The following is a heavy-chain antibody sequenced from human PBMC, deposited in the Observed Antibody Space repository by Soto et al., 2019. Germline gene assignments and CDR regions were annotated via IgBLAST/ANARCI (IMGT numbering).Heavy chain of an antibody. V-gene: IGHV3-7*03. D-gene: IGHD6-13*01. Sequence: PGGSLRLSCAASGFTFGNYWMTWVRQAPGKGLEWVANMKQDESEKYYVDSVRGRFTISRDDARNSLYLQMNSPRAEATAVYYCARGRAAASGWGQGTLVTVSS. CDR3: ARGRAAASG. CDR2: MKQDESEK. CDR1: GFTFGNYW. J-gene: IGHJ4*02.